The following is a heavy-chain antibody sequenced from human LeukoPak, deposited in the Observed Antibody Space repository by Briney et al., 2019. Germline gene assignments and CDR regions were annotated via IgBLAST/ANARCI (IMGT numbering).Heavy chain of an antibody. D-gene: IGHD2-8*02. Sequence: PGGSLRLSCAASGFTFSRNAMHWVRQTPGKGLEWVAVVSYDGNTKYYADSVKGRFTISRDNSENTINLQVSSLRADDTALYYCARDFLPGAPDFFDYWGQGTLVTVSS. CDR2: VSYDGNTK. CDR3: ARDFLPGAPDFFDY. V-gene: IGHV3-30-3*01. CDR1: GFTFSRNA. J-gene: IGHJ4*02.